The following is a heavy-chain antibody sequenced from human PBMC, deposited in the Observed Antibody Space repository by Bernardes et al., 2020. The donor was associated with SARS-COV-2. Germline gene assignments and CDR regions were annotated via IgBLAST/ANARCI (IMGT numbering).Heavy chain of an antibody. V-gene: IGHV3-23*01. Sequence: GGSLRLSCAASGFDFKTYAVTWVRQTPGKGLEWVSGISGSGKSTSYADSVKGRFLISRDDSTNTVYLQIKTVRAEDAATYYCAKGGTGSYYSPPDYWGQGTTVSVSS. D-gene: IGHD1-26*01. CDR3: AKGGTGSYYSPPDY. CDR1: GFDFKTYA. J-gene: IGHJ4*02. CDR2: ISGSGKST.